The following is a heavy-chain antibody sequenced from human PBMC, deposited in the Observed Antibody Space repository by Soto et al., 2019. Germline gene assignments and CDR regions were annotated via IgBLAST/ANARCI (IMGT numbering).Heavy chain of an antibody. D-gene: IGHD3-10*01. Sequence: GGSLRLSCAASGFTFSRFELHWVRQAPGKGLEWISYISSSGSTAYYASSVECRFTISRDNANNSVYLQMDSLRAEDTALYYCTRAAWFPYLSFYWGQGALVTVSS. V-gene: IGHV3-48*03. CDR2: ISSSGSTA. CDR1: GFTFSRFE. J-gene: IGHJ4*02. CDR3: TRAAWFPYLSFY.